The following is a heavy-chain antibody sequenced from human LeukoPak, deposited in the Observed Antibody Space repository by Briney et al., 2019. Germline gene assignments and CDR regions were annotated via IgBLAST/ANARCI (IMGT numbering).Heavy chain of an antibody. J-gene: IGHJ5*02. Sequence: GGSLRLSCTASGFTFRSYWMHWVRQAPGKGLVWVSRINSDGSSTSYADSVKGRFTISRDNAKNTLYLQMNSLRAEDTAVYYCARDKAAADYWFDPWGQGTLVTVSS. V-gene: IGHV3-74*01. CDR1: GFTFRSYW. D-gene: IGHD6-13*01. CDR3: ARDKAAADYWFDP. CDR2: INSDGSST.